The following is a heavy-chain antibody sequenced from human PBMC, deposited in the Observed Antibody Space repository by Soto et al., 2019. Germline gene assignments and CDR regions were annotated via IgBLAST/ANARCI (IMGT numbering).Heavy chain of an antibody. D-gene: IGHD6-19*01. CDR2: IYYSGST. CDR3: ARVLSSGCFDP. V-gene: IGHV4-59*01. Sequence: SETLSLTCTVSGGSISSYYWSWIRQPPGKGLEWIGYIYYSGSTNCNPSLKSRVTISVDTSKNQFSLKLSSVTAADTAVYYCARVLSSGCFDPWGQGTLVTVSS. J-gene: IGHJ5*02. CDR1: GGSISSYY.